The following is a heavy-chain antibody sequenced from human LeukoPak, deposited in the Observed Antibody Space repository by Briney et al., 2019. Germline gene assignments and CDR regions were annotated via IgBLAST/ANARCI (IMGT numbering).Heavy chain of an antibody. CDR1: AGSFSGYY. CDR2: FNHIGSP. CDR3: ARGSRDSSSWYDY. D-gene: IGHD6-13*01. Sequence: PSQTLSPTCAVYAGSFSGYYWSWIRHPPGKLLEWNGEFNHIGSPNYNPSLKSRVTISVDTSKNQFSLKLSSVTAADTAVYYCARGSRDSSSWYDYWGQGTLVTVSS. V-gene: IGHV4-34*01. J-gene: IGHJ4*02.